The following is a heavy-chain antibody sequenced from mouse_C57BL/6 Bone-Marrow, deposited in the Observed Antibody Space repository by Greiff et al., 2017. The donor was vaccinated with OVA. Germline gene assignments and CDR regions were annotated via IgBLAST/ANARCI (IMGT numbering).Heavy chain of an antibody. D-gene: IGHD5-5*01. J-gene: IGHJ1*03. V-gene: IGHV1-69*01. CDR3: AKEDDYLWYFAV. CDR1: GYTFTSYW. CDR2: IDPSDSYT. Sequence: QVQLQQPGAELVMPGASVKLSCKASGYTFTSYWMHWVKQRPGQGLEWIGEIDPSDSYTNYNQKFKGKATLTVDKSSSTAYMQLSSLTSEDSAVYYCAKEDDYLWYFAVWGTGTTVTVSA.